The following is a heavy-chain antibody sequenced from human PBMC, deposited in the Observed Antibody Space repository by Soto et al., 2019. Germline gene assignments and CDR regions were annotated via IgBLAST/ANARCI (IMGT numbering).Heavy chain of an antibody. V-gene: IGHV4-39*01. CDR2: IYYSGST. Sequence: SETLSLTCTVSGGSISSSSYYWGWIRQPPGKGLEWIGSIYYSGSTYYNPSLKSRVTISVDTSKNQFSLKLSSVTAADTAVYYCARLSTVTALYFDYWGQGTLVTVSS. D-gene: IGHD2-21*02. CDR1: GGSISSSSYY. J-gene: IGHJ4*02. CDR3: ARLSTVTALYFDY.